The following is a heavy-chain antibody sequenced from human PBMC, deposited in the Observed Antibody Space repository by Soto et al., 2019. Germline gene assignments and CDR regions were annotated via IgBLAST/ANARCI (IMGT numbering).Heavy chain of an antibody. CDR1: GGSISSYY. J-gene: IGHJ4*02. Sequence: SETLSLTCTVSGGSISSYYWSWIRQPPGKGLEWIGSIYYSGSTYYNPSLKSRVTISVDTSKNQFSLKLSSVTAADPAVYYCARQDFRGVIPNYFDYWGQGTLVTVSS. D-gene: IGHD3-10*01. CDR3: ARQDFRGVIPNYFDY. CDR2: IYYSGST. V-gene: IGHV4-39*01.